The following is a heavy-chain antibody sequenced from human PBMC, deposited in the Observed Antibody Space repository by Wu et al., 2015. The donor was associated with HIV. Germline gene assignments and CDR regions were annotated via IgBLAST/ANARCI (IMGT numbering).Heavy chain of an antibody. V-gene: IGHV1-2*02. CDR2: INPNSGGT. D-gene: IGHD3-10*01. CDR1: GYTFTGYY. J-gene: IGHJ6*03. Sequence: QVQLVQSGAEVKKPGASVKVSCKASGYTFTGYYIHWVRQAPGQGLEWMGWINPNSGGTNYAQKFQARVTMTRDTSISTAYMELSRLRSDDTAVYFCARDFSGYYYYMDVWGKGTTVTVSS. CDR3: ARDFSGYYYYMDV.